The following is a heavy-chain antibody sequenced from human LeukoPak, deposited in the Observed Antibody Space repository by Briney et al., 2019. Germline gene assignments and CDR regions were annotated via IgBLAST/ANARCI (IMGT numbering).Heavy chain of an antibody. Sequence: ASVKVSCKASGYTFTSYGISWVRQAPGQGREWMGWISAYNGNTNYAQKLQGRVTMTTDTSTSTAYMELRSLRSDDTAVYYCARSHHELAAGDFDYWGQGTLVTVSS. V-gene: IGHV1-18*01. CDR3: ARSHHELAAGDFDY. CDR1: GYTFTSYG. J-gene: IGHJ4*02. CDR2: ISAYNGNT. D-gene: IGHD6-13*01.